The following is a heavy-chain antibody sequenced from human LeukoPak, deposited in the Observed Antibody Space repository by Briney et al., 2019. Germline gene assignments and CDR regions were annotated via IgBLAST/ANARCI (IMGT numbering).Heavy chain of an antibody. CDR2: ISSSSSTI. J-gene: IGHJ4*02. V-gene: IGHV3-48*02. Sequence: GGSLRLSCAASGFTFSSYSMNWVRQAPGKGLEWVSYISSSSSTIYYADSVKGRFTISRDNAKNSLYLQMNSLRDGDTAVYYCASLTMVRGVINLFDYWGQGTLVTVSS. CDR3: ASLTMVRGVINLFDY. D-gene: IGHD3-10*01. CDR1: GFTFSSYS.